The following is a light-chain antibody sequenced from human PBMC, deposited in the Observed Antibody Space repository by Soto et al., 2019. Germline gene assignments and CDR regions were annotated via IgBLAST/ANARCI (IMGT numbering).Light chain of an antibody. V-gene: IGKV1-39*01. CDR3: QQIYSTPYT. CDR1: QSISSY. Sequence: DIQMTQSPSSLSASVGDRVTITCRASQSISSYLNWYQQKPGRAPGLLIFAASSLQSGVPSRFSGSGSGTDFTLTISSLQPEDFATYYCQQIYSTPYTFGQGTKLEIK. CDR2: AAS. J-gene: IGKJ2*01.